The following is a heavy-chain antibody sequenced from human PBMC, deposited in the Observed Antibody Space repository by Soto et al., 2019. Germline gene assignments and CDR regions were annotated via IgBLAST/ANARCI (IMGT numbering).Heavy chain of an antibody. Sequence: HVQLVQSGAEVKKPGSSVKVSCKASGGTFRSYAISWVRQAPGQGLEWMGGIIPIFGTANYAQKFQGRVTITADESTSTAYMELSSLRSEDTAVYYCARDRRYCSGGSCPYYFDYWGQGTLVTVSS. CDR3: ARDRRYCSGGSCPYYFDY. CDR2: IIPIFGTA. V-gene: IGHV1-69*01. J-gene: IGHJ4*02. D-gene: IGHD2-15*01. CDR1: GGTFRSYA.